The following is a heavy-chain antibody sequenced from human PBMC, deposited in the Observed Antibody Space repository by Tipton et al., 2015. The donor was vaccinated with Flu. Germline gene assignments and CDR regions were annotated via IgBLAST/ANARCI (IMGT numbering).Heavy chain of an antibody. CDR3: AGSTRGYNYAITYFDS. CDR2: IYYTGPT. D-gene: IGHD5-18*01. V-gene: IGHV4-59*11. CDR1: GGSIINHY. J-gene: IGHJ4*02. Sequence: TLSLTCTVSGGSIINHYWGWIRQSPGKGLEWIGHIYYTGPTNYNPSLKSRVTISVDTSKNQFSLRLSSVTAEDTAPYYCAGSTRGYNYAITYFDSWGQGTLVTVSS.